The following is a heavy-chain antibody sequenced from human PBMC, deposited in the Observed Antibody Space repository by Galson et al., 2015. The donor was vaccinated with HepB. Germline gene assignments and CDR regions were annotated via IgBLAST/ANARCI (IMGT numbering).Heavy chain of an antibody. CDR3: TTDPNRRDDYKH. V-gene: IGHV3-15*01. CDR1: GFTFSNAW. J-gene: IGHJ4*02. Sequence: SLRLSCAASGFTFSNAWMSWVRQAPGKGLEWVGRIKSKTDGGTTDYAAPVKGRFTISRDDSKNTLYLQMNSLKTEDTAVYYCTTDPNRRDDYKHWGQGTLVTVSS. D-gene: IGHD5-24*01. CDR2: IKSKTDGGTT.